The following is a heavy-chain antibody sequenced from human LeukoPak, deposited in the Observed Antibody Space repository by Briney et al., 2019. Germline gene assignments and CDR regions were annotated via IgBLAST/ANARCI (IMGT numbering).Heavy chain of an antibody. CDR2: LNPHSGGT. V-gene: IGHV1-2*02. D-gene: IGHD2-15*01. J-gene: IGHJ6*02. CDR1: GYTLRDYY. Sequence: ASVKVSCEASGYTLRDYYIYCVRQAPGQGLEWLGWLNPHSGGTNYAQKFQGRVTLTSDTSISTAYMELSPLTSDDTAIYYCARGLRIINGLDVWGQGTTVIVSS. CDR3: ARGLRIINGLDV.